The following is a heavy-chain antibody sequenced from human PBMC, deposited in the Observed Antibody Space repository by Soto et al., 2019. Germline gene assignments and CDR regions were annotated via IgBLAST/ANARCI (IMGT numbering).Heavy chain of an antibody. Sequence: PSETLTLTCNMSGDSYSISTYSWSWIRQPPGKALQWIGFIYQSGVTSYNPSLASRVSISLDRSNNQCSPKLKSVTAADTAVYFCAGMPYTSGLRFDPWGPGTLVTV. D-gene: IGHD6-19*01. J-gene: IGHJ5*02. CDR2: IYQSGVT. CDR3: AGMPYTSGLRFDP. V-gene: IGHV4-30-2*01. CDR1: GDSYSISTYS.